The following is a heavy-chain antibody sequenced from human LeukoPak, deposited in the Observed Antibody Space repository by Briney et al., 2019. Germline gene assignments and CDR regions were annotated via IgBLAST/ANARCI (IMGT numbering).Heavy chain of an antibody. D-gene: IGHD1-26*01. J-gene: IGHJ5*02. V-gene: IGHV4-4*07. Sequence: SETLSLTCTVSGYSISSGYYWGWIRQPAGKGLEWIGRIYTSGSTNYNPSLKSRVTMSVDTSKNQFSLKLSSVTAADTAVYYCAREFRKGWDWFDPWGQGTLVTVSS. CDR1: GYSISSGYY. CDR2: IYTSGST. CDR3: AREFRKGWDWFDP.